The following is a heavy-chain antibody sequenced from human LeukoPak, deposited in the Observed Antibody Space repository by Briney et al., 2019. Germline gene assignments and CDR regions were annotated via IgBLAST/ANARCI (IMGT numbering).Heavy chain of an antibody. J-gene: IGHJ4*02. Sequence: GGSLRLSCAASGFTFSSYWMSWVRQAPGKGLEWVANIKQDGSERYYVDSVKGRFTISRGNAKNSLYLQMNSLRAEDTAVYYCASSRAGGLYYFDYWGQGTLVTVSS. D-gene: IGHD3-10*01. CDR1: GFTFSSYW. CDR3: ASSRAGGLYYFDY. V-gene: IGHV3-7*01. CDR2: IKQDGSER.